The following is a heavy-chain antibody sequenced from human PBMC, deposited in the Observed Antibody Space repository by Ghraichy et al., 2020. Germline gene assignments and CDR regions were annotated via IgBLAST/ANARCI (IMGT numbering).Heavy chain of an antibody. CDR1: GYTFTSYD. J-gene: IGHJ5*02. D-gene: IGHD2-2*01. CDR3: ALGYCSSTSYFRFDP. Sequence: ASVKVSCKASGYTFTSYDINWVRQATGQGLEWMGWMNPNSGNTGYAQKFQGRVTMTRNTSISTAYMELSSLRSEDTAVYYCALGYCSSTSYFRFDPWGQGTLVTVSS. V-gene: IGHV1-8*01. CDR2: MNPNSGNT.